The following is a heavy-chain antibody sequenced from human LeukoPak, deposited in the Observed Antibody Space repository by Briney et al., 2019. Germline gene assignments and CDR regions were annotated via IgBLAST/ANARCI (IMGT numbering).Heavy chain of an antibody. Sequence: PGGSLRPSCAASGFTFSACPMHWVRQAPGKGLEWVANIKQDGSEKYYVDSVKGRFTISRDNAKNSLFLQMNSLRAEDTAVYYCATLPAAIDLWGQGTMVTVSS. J-gene: IGHJ3*01. V-gene: IGHV3-7*01. CDR3: ATLPAAIDL. CDR1: GFTFSACP. CDR2: IKQDGSEK.